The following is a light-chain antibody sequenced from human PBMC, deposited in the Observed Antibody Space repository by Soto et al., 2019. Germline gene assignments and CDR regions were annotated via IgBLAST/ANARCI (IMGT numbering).Light chain of an antibody. CDR3: QVWDSSSDTLYV. CDR1: NIGSES. Sequence: SYELTQPPSVSVAPGQTARITCGGNNIGSESVHWYQQKPGQAPVLVFYDDSDRPTGIPERFSGSNSGNTATLTISRVEAGDEDDYYCQVWDSSSDTLYVFGTGTKVTVL. J-gene: IGLJ1*01. V-gene: IGLV3-21*02. CDR2: DDS.